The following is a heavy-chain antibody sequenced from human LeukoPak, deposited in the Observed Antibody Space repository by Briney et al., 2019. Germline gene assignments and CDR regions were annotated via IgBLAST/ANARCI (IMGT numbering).Heavy chain of an antibody. J-gene: IGHJ3*02. Sequence: ASVKVSCKASGYTFINYGITWVRQAPGQGLEWMGWISAYNGNTNYTQKLQGRVTMTTDTSTSTAYMELRSLRSDDTAVYYCARDEPTSPGAFDIWGQGTMVTVSS. V-gene: IGHV1-18*01. CDR2: ISAYNGNT. CDR1: GYTFINYG. CDR3: ARDEPTSPGAFDI.